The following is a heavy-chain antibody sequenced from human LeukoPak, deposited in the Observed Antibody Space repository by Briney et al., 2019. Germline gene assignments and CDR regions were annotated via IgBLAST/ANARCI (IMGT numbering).Heavy chain of an antibody. CDR2: INPNSGGT. Sequence: ASVKVSCKASGYTFTGYYMHWVRQAPGQGLEWMGWINPNSGGTNYAQKFQGWVTMTRDTSISTAYMELSRLRSDDTAVYYCARAYGSGSLNYYGMDVWGKGTTVTVSS. D-gene: IGHD3-10*01. CDR1: GYTFTGYY. J-gene: IGHJ6*04. V-gene: IGHV1-2*04. CDR3: ARAYGSGSLNYYGMDV.